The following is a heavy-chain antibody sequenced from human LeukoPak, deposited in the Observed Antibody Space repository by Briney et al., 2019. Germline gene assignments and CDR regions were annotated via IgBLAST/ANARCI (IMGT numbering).Heavy chain of an antibody. J-gene: IGHJ4*02. D-gene: IGHD2-2*01. Sequence: GGSLRLSCAASGFTFSGYPMHWVRQAPGKGLEYLSTISNNGGRTYYTNSVKGRFTISRDNSKNTLYLQLGSLRAEDTAVYYCARDSPAGTSWRSEPTFDYWGQGTLVTVTS. CDR3: ARDSPAGTSWRSEPTFDY. CDR1: GFTFSGYP. CDR2: ISNNGGRT. V-gene: IGHV3-64*01.